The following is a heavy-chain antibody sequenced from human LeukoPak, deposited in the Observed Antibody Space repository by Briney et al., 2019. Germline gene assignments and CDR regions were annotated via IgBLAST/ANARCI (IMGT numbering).Heavy chain of an antibody. V-gene: IGHV3-23*01. CDR1: GFTFSSYA. CDR2: ISGSGGST. J-gene: IGHJ4*02. Sequence: PGGSLRLSCAASGFTFSSYAMSWVRQAPGKGLEWVSAISGSGGSTYYADSVKGRFTISRDNSKNTLYLQMNSLRAEDTAVYYCSKCASGVEYILGVPTGAHFDYWGQGTLVTVSS. CDR3: SKCASGVEYILGVPTGAHFDY. D-gene: IGHD2-2*01.